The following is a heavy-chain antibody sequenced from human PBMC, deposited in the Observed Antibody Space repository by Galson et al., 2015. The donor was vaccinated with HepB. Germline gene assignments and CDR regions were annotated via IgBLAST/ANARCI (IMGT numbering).Heavy chain of an antibody. CDR1: GFTFSSSA. V-gene: IGHV3-23*01. D-gene: IGHD6-19*01. CDR3: ARGDGIAVLYNWFDP. J-gene: IGHJ5*02. Sequence: SLRLSCAASGFTFSSSAMSWVRQAPGKGLEWVSAISGSGGSTYYADSVKGRFTISRDNSKNTLYLQMSSLRSEDTAVYYCARGDGIAVLYNWFDPWGQGTLVTVSS. CDR2: ISGSGGST.